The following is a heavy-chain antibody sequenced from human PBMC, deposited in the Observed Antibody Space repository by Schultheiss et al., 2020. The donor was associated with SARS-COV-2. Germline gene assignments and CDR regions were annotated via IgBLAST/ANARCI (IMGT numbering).Heavy chain of an antibody. Sequence: GGSLRLSCAASGFTFSSYAMSWVRQAPGKGLEWVSAISGSGGSTYYADSVKGRFTISRDNSKNTLYLQMNSVRAEDTAVYYCARGGDDGRSDYYYGMDVWGQGTTVTVAS. V-gene: IGHV3-23*01. CDR1: GFTFSSYA. J-gene: IGHJ6*02. CDR3: ARGGDDGRSDYYYGMDV. CDR2: ISGSGGST. D-gene: IGHD4-17*01.